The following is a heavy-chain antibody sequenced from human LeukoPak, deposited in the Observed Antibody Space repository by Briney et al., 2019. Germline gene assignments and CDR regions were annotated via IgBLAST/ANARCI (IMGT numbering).Heavy chain of an antibody. J-gene: IGHJ6*04. V-gene: IGHV3-7*01. CDR1: GFTFSSYS. CDR2: IKQDGSEK. CDR3: ARGHYGMDV. Sequence: GGSLRLSCAASGFTFSSYSMSWVRQAPGKGLEWVANIKQDGSEKYYVDSVKGRFTISRDNAKNSLYLQMNSLRAEDTAVYSCARGHYGMDVWGKGTTVTVSS.